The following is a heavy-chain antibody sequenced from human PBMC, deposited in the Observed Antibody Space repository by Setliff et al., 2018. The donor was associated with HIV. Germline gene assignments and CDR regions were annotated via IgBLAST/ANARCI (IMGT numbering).Heavy chain of an antibody. CDR2: IITILGIP. CDR1: GDTFNSYT. Sequence: SVKVSCKASGDTFNSYTFTWVRQAPGQGPEWMGGIITILGIPNYAPKFQHRVTISADESTKTIYMELSNLKSDDTAVYYCARRLGATVFYYFDYWGQGTLVTVSS. V-gene: IGHV1-69*10. D-gene: IGHD3-16*01. CDR3: ARRLGATVFYYFDY. J-gene: IGHJ4*02.